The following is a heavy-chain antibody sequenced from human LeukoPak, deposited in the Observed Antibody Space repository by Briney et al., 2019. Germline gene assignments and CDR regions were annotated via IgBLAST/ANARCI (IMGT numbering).Heavy chain of an antibody. Sequence: GGSLRLSCAASGFPFSTFAMHWVRLSPGKGLEWVSSITGSGPYILYADSVKRRFTISRDNTKNLLYLEMNSLRAEDTAMYYCVRDVGAVRGEVYFDYWGQGTLVTVSS. J-gene: IGHJ4*02. CDR2: ITGSGPYI. CDR3: VRDVGAVRGEVYFDY. V-gene: IGHV3-21*06. CDR1: GFPFSTFA. D-gene: IGHD3-16*01.